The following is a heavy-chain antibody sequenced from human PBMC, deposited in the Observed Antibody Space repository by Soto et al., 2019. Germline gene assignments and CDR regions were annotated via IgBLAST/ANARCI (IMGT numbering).Heavy chain of an antibody. CDR3: ARDRLYFCGGDCYYYFDY. J-gene: IGHJ4*02. D-gene: IGHD2-21*02. CDR1: GYTFTGYY. Sequence: ASVKVSCKASGYTFTGYYMHWVRQAPGQGLEWMGWINPNSGGTNYAQKFQGRVTMTRDTSISTAYMELSRLRSDDTAVYYCARDRLYFCGGDCYYYFDYWGQGTLVTVSS. CDR2: INPNSGGT. V-gene: IGHV1-2*02.